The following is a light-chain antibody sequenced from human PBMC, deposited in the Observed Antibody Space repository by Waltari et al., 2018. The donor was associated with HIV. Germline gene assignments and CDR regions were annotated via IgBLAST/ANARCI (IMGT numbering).Light chain of an antibody. V-gene: IGKV4-1*01. CDR1: RSYLFRSNKKDD. J-gene: IGKJ4*01. Sequence: DIVMTKSLDSLAVSLAERATINCKSSRSYLFRSNKKDDLACYQQKPGPPPRLVRYWTSTRESAVPERFSGSGSGADFSLTISSLQAEDVAVYYCQQYYSTPLTFGGGTKVESK. CDR3: QQYYSTPLT. CDR2: WTS.